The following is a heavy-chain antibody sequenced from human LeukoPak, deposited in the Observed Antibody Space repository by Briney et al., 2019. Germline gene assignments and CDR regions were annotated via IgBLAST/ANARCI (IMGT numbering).Heavy chain of an antibody. Sequence: GGSLRLSCVVSGFTFSSYWMNWVRQAPGKGLVWVSRIHSGGKTTSYADSVKGRFTISRDNAKNTLYLQMNSLRAEDTAVYYCARPDYYDSSACDYWGQGTLVTVSS. D-gene: IGHD3-22*01. J-gene: IGHJ4*02. V-gene: IGHV3-74*01. CDR3: ARPDYYDSSACDY. CDR1: GFTFSSYW. CDR2: IHSGGKTT.